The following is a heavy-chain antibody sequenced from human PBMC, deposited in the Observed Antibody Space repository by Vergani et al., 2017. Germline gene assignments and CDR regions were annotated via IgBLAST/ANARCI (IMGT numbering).Heavy chain of an antibody. Sequence: EVQLVQSGAEVKKPRESLKISCQGSGYSITNYWIAWVRQRPGKGLEWMGIIYAGDSDVRYSPSFQGQVTMSVDKSLSTAYLQWSSLKASATATYYCAKTHDFSSLYSSYNWFDPWGQGTQVTVSS. D-gene: IGHD3-3*01. J-gene: IGHJ5*02. CDR1: GYSITNYW. CDR3: AKTHDFSSLYSSYNWFDP. CDR2: IYAGDSDV. V-gene: IGHV5-51*03.